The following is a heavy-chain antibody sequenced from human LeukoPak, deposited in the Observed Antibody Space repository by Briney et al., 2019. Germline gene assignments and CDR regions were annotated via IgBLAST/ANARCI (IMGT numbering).Heavy chain of an antibody. D-gene: IGHD2-2*01. J-gene: IGHJ6*04. CDR3: ARELVVPAAMVSYYYYGGMYV. V-gene: IGHV4-61*01. CDR1: GGSVSSDSYF. Sequence: SETLSLTCTVSGGSVSSDSYFWRWIRQPPGMGLEWIGSIYYSGRTNYNPSLKSRVTISVDTAKNQFSLKLSSVTAAYTAVYYCARELVVPAAMVSYYYYGGMYVCGKGATVTVSS. CDR2: IYYSGRT.